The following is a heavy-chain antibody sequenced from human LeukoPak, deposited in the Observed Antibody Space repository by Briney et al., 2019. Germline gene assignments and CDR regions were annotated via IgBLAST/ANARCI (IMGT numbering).Heavy chain of an antibody. CDR2: ISYDGSNK. D-gene: IGHD1-26*01. V-gene: IGHV3-30-3*02. Sequence: GGSLRLSCAASGFTFSSYAMHWVRQAPGKGLEWVAVISYDGSNKYYADSVKGRFTMSRDNSRNTLYLQMNSLRAEDTAIYYCAKSRGSTLFDSWGQGTLVTVSS. CDR1: GFTFSSYA. J-gene: IGHJ4*02. CDR3: AKSRGSTLFDS.